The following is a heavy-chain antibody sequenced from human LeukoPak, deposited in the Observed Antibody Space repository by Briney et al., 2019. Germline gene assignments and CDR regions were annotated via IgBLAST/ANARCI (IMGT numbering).Heavy chain of an antibody. CDR2: ISGSGGST. V-gene: IGHV3-23*01. D-gene: IGHD3-22*01. CDR3: AKEGEDYYDSSGYYYVGWYDY. Sequence: GGSLRLSCAASGFTFSSYGMGWVRQAPGKGLEWVSAISGSGGSTYYADSVKGRFTISRDNSKNTLYLQMNSLRAEDTAVYYCAKEGEDYYDSSGYYYVGWYDYWGQGTLVTVSS. CDR1: GFTFSSYG. J-gene: IGHJ4*02.